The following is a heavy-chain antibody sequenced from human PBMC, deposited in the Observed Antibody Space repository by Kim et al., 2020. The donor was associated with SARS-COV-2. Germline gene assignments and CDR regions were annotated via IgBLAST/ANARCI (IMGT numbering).Heavy chain of an antibody. V-gene: IGHV3-30*01. D-gene: IGHD6-19*01. CDR3: ARARRTDEQWLADY. Sequence: PVQGRLTNTRDNSQNTLYLQMNSLRAEDTAVYYCARARRTDEQWLADYWGQGTLVTVSS. J-gene: IGHJ4*02.